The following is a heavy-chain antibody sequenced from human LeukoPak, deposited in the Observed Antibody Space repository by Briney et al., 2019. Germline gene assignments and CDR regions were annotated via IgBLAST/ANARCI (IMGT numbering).Heavy chain of an antibody. V-gene: IGHV3-30-3*01. CDR1: GFTFSSYA. CDR2: MSFDGSKS. D-gene: IGHD3-10*01. J-gene: IGHJ6*02. CDR3: ARDRQPYYHYYGMDV. Sequence: PGGSLRLSCAASGFTFSSYAMHWVRQAPGKGLEWVAVMSFDGSKSYCADSMKGRCTISRDNSKNTLYLQMNSLRAEDTAAYYCARDRQPYYHYYGMDVWGQGTTVTVSS.